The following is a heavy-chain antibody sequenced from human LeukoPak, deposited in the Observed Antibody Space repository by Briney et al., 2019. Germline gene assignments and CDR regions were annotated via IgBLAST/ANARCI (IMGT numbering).Heavy chain of an antibody. V-gene: IGHV4-30-4*01. CDR1: GGSISSGDYY. Sequence: PSETLSLTCTVSGGSISSGDYYWSWIRQPPGKGLEWIGYIYYSGSTYYNPSLKSRVTISVDTSKNQFSLKLSSVTAADTAVYYCHLMGDTAMVIDYWGQGTLVTVSS. CDR2: IYYSGST. J-gene: IGHJ4*02. D-gene: IGHD5-18*01. CDR3: HLMGDTAMVIDY.